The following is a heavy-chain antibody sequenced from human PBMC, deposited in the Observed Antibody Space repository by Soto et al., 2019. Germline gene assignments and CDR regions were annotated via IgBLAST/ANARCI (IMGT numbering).Heavy chain of an antibody. CDR1: GASISNHY. CDR3: ARESGFCGPRCYRNKWFDP. J-gene: IGHJ5*02. D-gene: IGHD2-2*02. Sequence: SETLSLTCSVSGASISNHYWSWMRQSPGKGLEWIGLMSNTGIPTYNPSLQGRVNISPDTSNNRISLRLSSVTAADTAVYYCARESGFCGPRCYRNKWFDPWGQGIMVTV. CDR2: MSNTGIP. V-gene: IGHV4-59*11.